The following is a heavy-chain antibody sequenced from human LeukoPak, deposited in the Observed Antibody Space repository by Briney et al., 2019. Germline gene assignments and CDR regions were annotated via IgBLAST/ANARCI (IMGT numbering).Heavy chain of an antibody. Sequence: GGSLRLSCAASGFTFSTYAMSWVRQAPGKGLEWVSVISGSGSSTYYADSVKGRFTISRDNSKNTLYLQMNSLRAEDTAVYYCSKEMATIRAFDSWGQGTMVTVSS. CDR2: ISGSGSST. V-gene: IGHV3-23*01. CDR1: GFTFSTYA. D-gene: IGHD5-24*01. J-gene: IGHJ3*01. CDR3: SKEMATIRAFDS.